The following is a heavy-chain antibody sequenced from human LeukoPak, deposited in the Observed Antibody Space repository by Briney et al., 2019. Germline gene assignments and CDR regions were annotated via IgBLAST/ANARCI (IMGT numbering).Heavy chain of an antibody. D-gene: IGHD3-22*01. Sequence: ASVKVSCKASGYTFTSYYMHWVRQAPRQGLEWMGIINPSGGSTSYAQKFQGRVTMTRDTSTSTVYMELSSLRSEDTAVYYCARGFPAMTHDDSSGYYWNYWRQGTLVTVSS. CDR3: ARGFPAMTHDDSSGYYWNY. CDR2: INPSGGST. CDR1: GYTFTSYY. V-gene: IGHV1-46*01. J-gene: IGHJ4*02.